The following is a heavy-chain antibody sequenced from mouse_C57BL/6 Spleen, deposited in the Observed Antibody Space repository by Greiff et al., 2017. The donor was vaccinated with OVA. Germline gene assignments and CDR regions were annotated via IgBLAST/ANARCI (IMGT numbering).Heavy chain of an antibody. CDR2: IDPETGGT. J-gene: IGHJ2*01. CDR3: TRPIYYYGSSYDYFDY. V-gene: IGHV1-15*01. D-gene: IGHD1-1*01. CDR1: GYTFTDYE. Sequence: QVQLQQSGAELVRPGASVTLSCKASGYTFTDYEMHWVKQTPVHGLEWIGAIDPETGGTAYNQKFKGKAILTADKSSSTAYMELRSLTSEDSAVYYCTRPIYYYGSSYDYFDYWGQGTTLTVSS.